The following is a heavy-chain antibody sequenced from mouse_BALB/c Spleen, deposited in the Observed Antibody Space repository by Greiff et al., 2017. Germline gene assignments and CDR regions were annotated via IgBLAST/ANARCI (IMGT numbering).Heavy chain of an antibody. J-gene: IGHJ4*01. CDR2: ILPGSGST. CDR3: ARWDYGNYPHAMDY. Sequence: VQLQQSGAELMKPGASVKISCKATGYTFSSYWIEWVKQRPGHGLEWIGEILPGSGSTNYNEKFKGKATFTADTSSNTAYMQLSSLTSEDSAVYYCARWDYGNYPHAMDYWGQGTSVTVSS. D-gene: IGHD2-1*01. CDR1: GYTFSSYW. V-gene: IGHV1-9*01.